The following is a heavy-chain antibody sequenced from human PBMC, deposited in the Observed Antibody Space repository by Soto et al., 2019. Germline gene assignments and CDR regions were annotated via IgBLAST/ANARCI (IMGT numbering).Heavy chain of an antibody. Sequence: ASVKVSCKASGYTFTGYYMHWVRQAPGQGLEWMGWINPNNGATNYAQKFQGWLTLTRDTSISTAYMDLSRLRSDDSAVYYCATTCGFGGITKWCMDVFGQGTTVAVSS. CDR2: INPNNGAT. CDR3: ATTCGFGGITKWCMDV. J-gene: IGHJ6*02. CDR1: GYTFTGYY. V-gene: IGHV1-2*04. D-gene: IGHD1-20*01.